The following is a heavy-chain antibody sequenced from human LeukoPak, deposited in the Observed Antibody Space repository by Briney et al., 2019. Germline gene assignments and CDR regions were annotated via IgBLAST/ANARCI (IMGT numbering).Heavy chain of an antibody. CDR1: AFTFSSYE. CDR3: ARDPAGVDY. CDR2: FSGSGNTV. J-gene: IGHJ4*02. V-gene: IGHV3-48*03. Sequence: QPGGSLRLSCAASAFTFSSYEMSWVRQAPGKGLEWVSYFSGSGNTVYYADSVKGRFTISRDNAKNSLYLQMSSLRAEDTAVYYCARDPAGVDYWGQGTRVTVSS. D-gene: IGHD3-10*01.